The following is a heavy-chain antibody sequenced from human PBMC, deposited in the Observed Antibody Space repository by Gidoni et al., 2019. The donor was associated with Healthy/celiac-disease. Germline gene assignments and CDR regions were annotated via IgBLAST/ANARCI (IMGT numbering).Heavy chain of an antibody. CDR2: IIPIFGTA. Sequence: QVQLVQSGAAVKKPGSSAKVSCRASGGTFSSYAIRWVRQAPGQGLEWMGGIIPIFGTANYAQKFQGRVTITADESTRTAYMELSSLRSEDTAVYYCARARRIAVACTKRHDAFDIWGQGTMVTVSS. J-gene: IGHJ3*02. CDR3: ARARRIAVACTKRHDAFDI. D-gene: IGHD6-19*01. V-gene: IGHV1-69*01. CDR1: GGTFSSYA.